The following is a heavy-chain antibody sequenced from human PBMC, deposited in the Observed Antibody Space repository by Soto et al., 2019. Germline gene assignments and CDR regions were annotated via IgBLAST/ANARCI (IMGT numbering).Heavy chain of an antibody. J-gene: IGHJ1*01. D-gene: IGHD4-17*01. CDR2: INHSGST. CDR3: ARSRTTVTPSGFQH. Sequence: TSETLSLTCAVYGGSFSGYYWSWIRQPPGKGLEWIGEINHSGSTNYNPSLKSRVTISVDTSKNQFSLKLSSVTAADTAVYYCARSRTTVTPSGFQHWGQGTLVTVSS. CDR1: GGSFSGYY. V-gene: IGHV4-34*01.